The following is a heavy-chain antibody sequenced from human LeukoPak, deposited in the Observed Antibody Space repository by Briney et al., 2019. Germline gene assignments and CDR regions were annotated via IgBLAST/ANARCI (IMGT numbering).Heavy chain of an antibody. V-gene: IGHV3-48*03. CDR2: ISGSGNTI. J-gene: IGHJ3*02. Sequence: GGSLRLSCAASRCTFSNYDMNWVRQAPGKGLEWVSYISGSGNTIYYADSVKGRFTISRDNAEKSLYLQMNSLRAKDTAVYYCARVLPIGVVWDGFYIWGQGTMVTVSS. CDR3: ARVLPIGVVWDGFYI. CDR1: RCTFSNYD. D-gene: IGHD2-21*01.